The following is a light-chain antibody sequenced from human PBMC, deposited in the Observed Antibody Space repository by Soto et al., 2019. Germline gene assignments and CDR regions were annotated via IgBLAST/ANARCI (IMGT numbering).Light chain of an antibody. Sequence: EIVMTQSPATLSVSPGERSTLSGRASQSVSGHLAWYQQNPGQAPRLLIYDASTRATGIPARFSGSGSSTEFTLTISSLQSEDFAVYYCQQYHDWPLTFGGGSK. CDR1: QSVSGH. CDR3: QQYHDWPLT. J-gene: IGKJ4*01. CDR2: DAS. V-gene: IGKV3-15*01.